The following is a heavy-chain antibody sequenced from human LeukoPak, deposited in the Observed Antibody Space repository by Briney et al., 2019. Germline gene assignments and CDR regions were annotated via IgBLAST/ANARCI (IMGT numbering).Heavy chain of an antibody. CDR2: ITDSGDST. Sequence: HAGGSLRLSCAASGFTFSDYAMNWVRQAPGKEMEWVSSITDSGDSTYHLDSVRGRFSISRDNSKNILYLQMDTLRAEDTALYYCAKGTLRWCLHSVCYPSDSWGQGTLVTVSS. D-gene: IGHD2-8*01. CDR1: GFTFSDYA. V-gene: IGHV3-23*01. CDR3: AKGTLRWCLHSVCYPSDS. J-gene: IGHJ4*02.